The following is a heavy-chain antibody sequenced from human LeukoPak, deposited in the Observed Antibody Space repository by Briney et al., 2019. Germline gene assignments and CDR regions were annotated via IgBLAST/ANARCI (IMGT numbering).Heavy chain of an antibody. J-gene: IGHJ4*02. CDR2: LYSGGSE. D-gene: IGHD3-10*01. CDR3: ARALEARLLWFGERHRTPMDY. CDR1: TFGVRANY. Sequence: PGGSLRLSCVDSTFGVRANYMTWVRQAPGKWLEWVSVLYSGGSEYYEDSVKGRFTISRDNAKNSLYLQMNSLRAEDTAVYYCARALEARLLWFGERHRTPMDYWGQGTLVTVSS. V-gene: IGHV3-53*01.